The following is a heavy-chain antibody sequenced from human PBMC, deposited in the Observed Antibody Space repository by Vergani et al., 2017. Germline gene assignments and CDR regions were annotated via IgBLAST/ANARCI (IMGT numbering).Heavy chain of an antibody. CDR1: GYTFTGYY. Sequence: QVQLVQSGAEVKKPGASVKVSCKASGYTFTGYYMHWVRQAPGQGLEWMGWINPNSGGTNYAQKFQGWVTMTRDTSISTAYMELSRLRSDDTAGYYCARGGAGYSGHSGWFDPWGQGTLVTVSS. D-gene: IGHD5-12*01. V-gene: IGHV1-2*04. CDR2: INPNSGGT. J-gene: IGHJ5*02. CDR3: ARGGAGYSGHSGWFDP.